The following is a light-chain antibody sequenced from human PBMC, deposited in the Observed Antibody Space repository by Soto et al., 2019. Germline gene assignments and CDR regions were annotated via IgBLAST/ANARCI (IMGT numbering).Light chain of an antibody. CDR2: AAS. CDR3: QKYSSVPV. Sequence: DIQMTQSPTSLSASVGDRDTITCRASQDIRNFVAWYQQKPGKAPKLLIYAASTLQSGVPSRFSGSGSGTHFTLTINNLQPEDVATYSCQKYSSVPVFGPGTKVEIK. CDR1: QDIRNF. V-gene: IGKV1-27*01. J-gene: IGKJ3*01.